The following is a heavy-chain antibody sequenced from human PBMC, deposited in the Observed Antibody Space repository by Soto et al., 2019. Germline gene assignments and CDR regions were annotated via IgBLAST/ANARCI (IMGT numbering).Heavy chain of an antibody. CDR2: ISAYNGNT. J-gene: IGHJ4*02. Sequence: ASVKVSCKASGYTFTSYGISWVRQAPGQGLEWIGWISAYNGNTNYAQKLQGRVTMTTDTPTSTVYMELRILRSDDTAVYYCAKDFTPSDYWGQGTLVTVSS. V-gene: IGHV1-18*01. CDR3: AKDFTPSDY. CDR1: GYTFTSYG.